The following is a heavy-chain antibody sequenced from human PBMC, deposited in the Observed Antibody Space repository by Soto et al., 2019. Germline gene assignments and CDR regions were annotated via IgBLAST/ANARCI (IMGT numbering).Heavy chain of an antibody. V-gene: IGHV3-15*05. D-gene: IGHD2-2*01. CDR2: IKSKTDGGTT. CDR1: GFTFSNAW. J-gene: IGHJ5*02. Sequence: GGSLRLSCAASGFTFSNAWMSWVRQAPGKGLEWVGRIKSKTDGGTTDYAAPVKGRFTISRDNSKNSLYLQMNSLRTEDTALYYCAKDNRPAPDALKGNWFDPWGQGTLVTVSS. CDR3: AKDNRPAPDALKGNWFDP.